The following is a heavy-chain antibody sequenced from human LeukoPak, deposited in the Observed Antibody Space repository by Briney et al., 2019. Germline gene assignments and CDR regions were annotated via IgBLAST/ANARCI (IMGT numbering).Heavy chain of an antibody. CDR1: GFTFSSYA. CDR2: ISYDGSNK. J-gene: IGHJ6*02. Sequence: PGGSLRLSCAASGFTFSSYAMHWVRQAPGKGLEWVAVISYDGSNKYYADSVKGRFTISRDNSKNTLYLQMNSLRAEDTAVYYCARVPKGVDYYYYGMDVWGQGTTVTVSS. V-gene: IGHV3-30-3*01. CDR3: ARVPKGVDYYYYGMDV.